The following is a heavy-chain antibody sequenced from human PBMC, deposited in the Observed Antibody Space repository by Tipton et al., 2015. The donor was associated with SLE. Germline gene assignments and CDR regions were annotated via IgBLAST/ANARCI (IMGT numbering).Heavy chain of an antibody. D-gene: IGHD6-19*01. V-gene: IGHV3-73*01. CDR1: GFTFSGSA. J-gene: IGHJ3*02. Sequence: GSLRLSCAASGFTFSGSAMHWVRQASGKGLEWVGRIRSKANSYATAYAASVKGRFTISRDDSKNTAYLQMNSLKTEDTAVYYCTRGIAVAGNPWAFDIWGQGTVVTVSS. CDR2: IRSKANSYAT. CDR3: TRGIAVAGNPWAFDI.